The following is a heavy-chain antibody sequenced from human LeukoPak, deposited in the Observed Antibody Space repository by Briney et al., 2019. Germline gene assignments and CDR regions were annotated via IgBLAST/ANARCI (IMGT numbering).Heavy chain of an antibody. Sequence: GGSRRLSCAASGFIFSSYGMHWVRQAPGKGLEWVAVIWYDGSNKYYADSVKGRFTISRDNSKNTLYLQVNSLRAEDTAVYYCARDELAVAKKGFLDSWGQGTLVTVSS. CDR2: IWYDGSNK. CDR1: GFIFSSYG. CDR3: ARDELAVAKKGFLDS. V-gene: IGHV3-33*01. J-gene: IGHJ4*02. D-gene: IGHD6-19*01.